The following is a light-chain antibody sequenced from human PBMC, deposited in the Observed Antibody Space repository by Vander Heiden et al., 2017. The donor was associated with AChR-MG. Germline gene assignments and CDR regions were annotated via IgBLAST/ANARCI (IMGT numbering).Light chain of an antibody. CDR1: SSDVAGYYH. CDR2: DVN. V-gene: IGLV2-14*01. J-gene: IGLJ2*01. CDR3: SSYTTSSTL. Sequence: QSALTQPASVSGSPGQSITISCTATSSDVAGYYHASWYQQHPGKAHKLMIYDVNKRPSGGSDRFSGSKSGNTAALTISGLQAEDEADYDCSSYTTSSTLFGGGTKLTVL.